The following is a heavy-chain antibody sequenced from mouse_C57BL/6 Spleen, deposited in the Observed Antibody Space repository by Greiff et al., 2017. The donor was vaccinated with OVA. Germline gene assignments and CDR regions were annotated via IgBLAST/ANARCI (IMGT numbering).Heavy chain of an antibody. CDR3: ASGDYDYDGGFAY. V-gene: IGHV2-6*01. J-gene: IGHJ3*01. CDR1: GFSLTSYG. CDR2: IWGVGST. Sequence: QVQLQQSGPGLVAPSQSLSITCTVSGFSLTSYGVDWVRQSPGKGLEWLGVIWGVGSTNYNSALKSRLSISKDNSKSQVFLKMNSLQTDDTAMYYCASGDYDYDGGFAYWGQGTLVTVSA. D-gene: IGHD2-4*01.